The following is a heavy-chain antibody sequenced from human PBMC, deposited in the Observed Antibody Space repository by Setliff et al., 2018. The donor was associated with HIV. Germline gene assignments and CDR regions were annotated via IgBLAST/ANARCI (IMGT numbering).Heavy chain of an antibody. CDR1: GGSFSGYY. CDR2: INQSGGI. Sequence: SETLSLTCAVSGGSFSGYYWSWIRQPPGKGLEWIGEINQSGGINYNPSLKSRVTISIDTFKNQFSMKLYSVTAADTAVYYCATASGYDLFMGAFDIWGQETMFTVS. D-gene: IGHD5-12*01. CDR3: ATASGYDLFMGAFDI. J-gene: IGHJ3*02. V-gene: IGHV4-34*01.